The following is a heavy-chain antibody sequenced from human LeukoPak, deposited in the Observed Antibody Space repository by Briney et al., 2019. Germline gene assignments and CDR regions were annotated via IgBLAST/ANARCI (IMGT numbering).Heavy chain of an antibody. CDR1: GFTFSSYW. J-gene: IGHJ6*03. CDR3: ARARTIFGVVITGYYYYMDV. Sequence: GGSLRLSCAASGFTFSSYWMHWVRQAQGKGLVWVSRINSDGSSTSYADSVKGRFTISRDNAKNTLYLQMNSLRAEDTAVYYCARARTIFGVVITGYYYYMDVWGKGTTVTVSS. V-gene: IGHV3-74*01. CDR2: INSDGSST. D-gene: IGHD3-3*01.